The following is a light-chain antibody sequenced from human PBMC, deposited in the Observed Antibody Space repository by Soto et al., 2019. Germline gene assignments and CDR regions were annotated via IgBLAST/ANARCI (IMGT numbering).Light chain of an antibody. V-gene: IGLV2-14*01. CDR3: SSFRSTTTL. J-gene: IGLJ2*01. CDR1: SSDIGGYNY. Sequence: QSALPQPASVSGSPGQSITISCTGTSSDIGGYNYVSWYQQHPGKAPKLMIYEVSNRPSGVSNRFSGSKSGNTASLTISGLQAEDEADYYCSSFRSTTTLFGGGTKRPS. CDR2: EVS.